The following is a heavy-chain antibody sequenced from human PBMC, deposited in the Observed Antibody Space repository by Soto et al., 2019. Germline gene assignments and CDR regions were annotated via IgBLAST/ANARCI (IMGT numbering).Heavy chain of an antibody. Sequence: GASVKVSCKASGGTFSSYAISWVRQAPGQGLEWMGGIIPIFGTANYAQKFQGRVTITADESTSTAYMELSSLRSEDTAVYYCARYCSGGSCWFDYWGQGTLVTVSS. CDR3: ARYCSGGSCWFDY. J-gene: IGHJ4*02. CDR2: IIPIFGTA. D-gene: IGHD2-15*01. V-gene: IGHV1-69*13. CDR1: GGTFSSYA.